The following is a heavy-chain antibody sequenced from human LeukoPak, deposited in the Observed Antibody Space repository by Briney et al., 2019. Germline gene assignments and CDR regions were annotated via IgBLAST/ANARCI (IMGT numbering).Heavy chain of an antibody. CDR2: IYSGGST. CDR1: GFTFSSYA. V-gene: IGHV3-66*01. CDR3: ARSPTVAAAGTWGWFDP. Sequence: GGSLRLSCAASGFTFSSYAMSWVRQAPGKGLEWVSVIYSGGSTYYADSVEGRFTISRDNSKNTLYLQMNSLRAEDTAVYYCARSPTVAAAGTWGWFDPWGQGTLVTVSS. D-gene: IGHD6-13*01. J-gene: IGHJ5*02.